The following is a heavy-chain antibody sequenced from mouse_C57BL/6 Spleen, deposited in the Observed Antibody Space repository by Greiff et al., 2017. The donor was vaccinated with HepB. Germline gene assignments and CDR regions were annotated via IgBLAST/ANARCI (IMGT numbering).Heavy chain of an antibody. D-gene: IGHD2-3*01. CDR2: IDPSDSYT. J-gene: IGHJ4*01. CDR3: ARKDGYYDPYYAMDY. V-gene: IGHV1-50*01. Sequence: QVQLQQPGAELVKPGASVKLSCKASGYTFTSYWMQWVKQRPGQGLEWIGEIDPSDSYTNYNQKFKGKATLTVDTSSSTAYMQLSSLTSEDSAVYYCARKDGYYDPYYAMDYWGQGTSVTVSA. CDR1: GYTFTSYW.